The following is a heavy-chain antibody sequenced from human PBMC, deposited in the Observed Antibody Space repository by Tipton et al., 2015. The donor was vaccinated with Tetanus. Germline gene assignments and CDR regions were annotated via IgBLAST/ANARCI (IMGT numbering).Heavy chain of an antibody. CDR3: ARVGFGYSGYHFYGY. CDR1: GGSISPYY. J-gene: IGHJ4*02. Sequence: TLSLTCTVSGGSISPYYWSWIRQPPGKGLEWIGYIYYSGSTNYNPSLKSRVTISVDTSKNQFSLKLSSVTAADTAVYYCARVGFGYSGYHFYGYWCQGTLVTVSS. D-gene: IGHD5-12*01. CDR2: IYYSGST. V-gene: IGHV4-59*01.